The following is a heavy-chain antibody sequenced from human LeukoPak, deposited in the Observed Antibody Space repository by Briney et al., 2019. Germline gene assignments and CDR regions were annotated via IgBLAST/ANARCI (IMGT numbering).Heavy chain of an antibody. CDR3: SRENGAFSPFGY. J-gene: IGHJ4*02. Sequence: PETLSLTCTVSGGSITSHFWSWIRQPPGQGLEWIGEISLTGLTHYNPSLESRVTVSLDKSKNQLSLNLTSVTAADTAVYYCSRENGAFSPFGYWGQGTLVTVLS. D-gene: IGHD2-8*01. CDR1: GGSITSHF. V-gene: IGHV4-59*11. CDR2: ISLTGLT.